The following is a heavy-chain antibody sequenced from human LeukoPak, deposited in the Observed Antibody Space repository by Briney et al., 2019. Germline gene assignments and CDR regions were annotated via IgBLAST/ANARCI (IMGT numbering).Heavy chain of an antibody. CDR1: GCSISSYY. Sequence: SETLSLTCTVSGCSISSYYWSWIRQPPGKGLEWIGYIYYSGSTNYNPSLKSRVTISVETSKNQFSLKLSSVTAADTAVYYCARSRIVATIKGGWFDPGGQGTLVTVSS. V-gene: IGHV4-59*08. CDR2: IYYSGST. D-gene: IGHD5-12*01. J-gene: IGHJ5*02. CDR3: ARSRIVATIKGGWFDP.